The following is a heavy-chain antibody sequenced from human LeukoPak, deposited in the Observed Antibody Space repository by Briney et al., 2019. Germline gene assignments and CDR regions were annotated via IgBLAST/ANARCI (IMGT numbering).Heavy chain of an antibody. D-gene: IGHD1-1*01. J-gene: IGHJ4*02. CDR2: VDYSGTT. V-gene: IGHV4-61*03. Sequence: SETLSLTCSVSGGSVSSGNYYWSWIRQPPGKGLEWIGYVDYSGTTSYNPSPRRRVAISLETSKDHFSLKVMYLTAADTAVYYCARGIRTGYGYWGQGTLVTVSS. CDR1: GGSVSSGNYY. CDR3: ARGIRTGYGY.